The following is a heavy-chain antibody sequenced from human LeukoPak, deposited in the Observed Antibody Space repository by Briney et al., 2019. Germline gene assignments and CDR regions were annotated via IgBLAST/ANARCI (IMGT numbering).Heavy chain of an antibody. D-gene: IGHD3-10*01. Sequence: GGSLRLSCAASGFTFSGYYMSWIRQAPGKGLEWVSYISSSSSYTNYADSVKGRFTISRDNAKNSLYLQMNSLRAEDTAVYYCARTPGTYYYGSGRPEDFDYRGQGTLVTVSS. CDR1: GFTFSGYY. CDR2: ISSSSSYT. V-gene: IGHV3-11*06. J-gene: IGHJ4*02. CDR3: ARTPGTYYYGSGRPEDFDY.